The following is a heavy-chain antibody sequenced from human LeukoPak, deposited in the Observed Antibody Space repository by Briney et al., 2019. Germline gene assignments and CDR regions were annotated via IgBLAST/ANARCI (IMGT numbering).Heavy chain of an antibody. D-gene: IGHD3-3*01. CDR2: INWNGGST. CDR3: ASVTIFGVASL. J-gene: IGHJ4*02. V-gene: IGHV3-20*04. Sequence: PGGSLRLSCAVSGFTFDDYGMSWVRQAPGKGLEWVSGINWNGGSTGYADSVKGRFTISRDNAKNSLYLQMNSLRAEDTALYYCASVTIFGVASLWGQGTLVTVSS. CDR1: GFTFDDYG.